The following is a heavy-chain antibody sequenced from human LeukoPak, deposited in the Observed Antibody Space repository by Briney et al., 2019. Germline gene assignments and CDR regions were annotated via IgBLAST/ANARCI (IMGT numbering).Heavy chain of an antibody. D-gene: IGHD5-18*01. Sequence: SGGSLRLSCAASGFTLSGYWMHWVRQAPGKGLVWVSRINSDGSSTRYADSVKGRFTISRDNAKNTLYLQMNSLRAEDTAVYYCARDRGDTGTEFDYWGQGTLVTVSS. CDR2: INSDGSST. CDR3: ARDRGDTGTEFDY. V-gene: IGHV3-74*01. J-gene: IGHJ4*02. CDR1: GFTLSGYW.